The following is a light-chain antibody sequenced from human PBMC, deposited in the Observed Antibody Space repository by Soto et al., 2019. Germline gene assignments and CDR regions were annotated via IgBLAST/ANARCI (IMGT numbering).Light chain of an antibody. CDR2: LGS. CDR3: MQAMQAPRS. CDR1: QSLLHSSGYNY. Sequence: DIVMTQSPLSLPVTLGEPASISCRSSQSLLHSSGYNYLDWYLQRPGQSPELLIFLGSNRAAGVPDGFSGSGSGTNFTLKITRLEADDVGVYYCMQAMQAPRSFGQRTKAEIK. J-gene: IGKJ1*01. V-gene: IGKV2-28*01.